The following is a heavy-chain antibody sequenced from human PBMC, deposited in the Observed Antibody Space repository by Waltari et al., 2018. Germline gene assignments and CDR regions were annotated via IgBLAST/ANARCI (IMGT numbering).Heavy chain of an antibody. CDR3: VKEAAFCGYTNCFFEY. CDR2: ISWDGGST. V-gene: IGHV3-43*01. D-gene: IGHD2-21*01. Sequence: EVQLVESGGVGVQPGGSLRLSCAASGSIFRDYKMHWVRQAPGKGLEWVSLISWDGGSTYYADSVKGRFAISRDNTKKSLYLQMNSLRSEDTAFYYCVKEAAFCGYTNCFFEYWGQGTPVTVSA. CDR1: GSIFRDYK. J-gene: IGHJ4*02.